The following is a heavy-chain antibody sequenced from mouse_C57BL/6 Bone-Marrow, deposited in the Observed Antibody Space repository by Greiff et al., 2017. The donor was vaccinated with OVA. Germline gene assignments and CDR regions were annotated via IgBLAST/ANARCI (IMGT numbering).Heavy chain of an antibody. J-gene: IGHJ2*01. CDR3: AAYYGSSLYYFDY. CDR2: IYPGSGST. CDR1: GYTFTSYW. Sequence: QVQLQQPGAELVKPGASVKMSCKASGYTFTSYWITWVKQRPGQGLEWIGDIYPGSGSTNYNEKFKSKATLTVDTSSSTAYMQLSILTSEDSAVYYAAAYYGSSLYYFDYWGQGTTLTVSS. D-gene: IGHD1-1*01. V-gene: IGHV1-55*01.